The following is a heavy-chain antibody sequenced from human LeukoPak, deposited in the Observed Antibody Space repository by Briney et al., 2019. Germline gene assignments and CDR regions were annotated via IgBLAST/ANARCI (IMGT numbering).Heavy chain of an antibody. Sequence: GGSPRLSCAASGFTFSDAWMNWVRLAPGKGLEWVGRIKSRNRGETVDYAAPVKGRFTISRDDSKTTVYLQMNSLKTEDTAIYYCTTDGSTTLSNTFDYWGQGTLVTVSS. J-gene: IGHJ4*02. CDR3: TTDGSTTLSNTFDY. CDR1: GFTFSDAW. D-gene: IGHD1-26*01. V-gene: IGHV3-15*01. CDR2: IKSRNRGETV.